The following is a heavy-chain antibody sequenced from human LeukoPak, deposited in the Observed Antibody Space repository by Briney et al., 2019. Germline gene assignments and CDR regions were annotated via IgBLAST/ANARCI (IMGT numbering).Heavy chain of an antibody. CDR2: ISAGGTST. CDR3: AKDLDSGSYYPRHFDY. D-gene: IGHD1-26*01. Sequence: GGSLRLSCAASGFTFSSYAMSWVRQTPGKGLEWVSGISAGGTSTYYADSVKGRFTISRDNSKNTLYLQTNSLRAEDTAVYYCAKDLDSGSYYPRHFDYWGQGTLVTVSS. CDR1: GFTFSSYA. J-gene: IGHJ4*02. V-gene: IGHV3-23*01.